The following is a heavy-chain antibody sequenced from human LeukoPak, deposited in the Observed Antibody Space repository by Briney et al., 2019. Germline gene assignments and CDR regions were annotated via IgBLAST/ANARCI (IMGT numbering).Heavy chain of an antibody. CDR2: ISGGGGST. CDR3: AKNYGSDRGVPYGMDV. V-gene: IGHV3-23*01. J-gene: IGHJ6*02. D-gene: IGHD3-10*01. Sequence: GGSLRLSCAASEFTFSNYAMNWVRQAPGKGLEWVSGISGGGGSTYYADSVKGRFTVSRDNSKSTLYLQMNSLRVEDTAVYYCAKNYGSDRGVPYGMDVWGQGTTVTVAS. CDR1: EFTFSNYA.